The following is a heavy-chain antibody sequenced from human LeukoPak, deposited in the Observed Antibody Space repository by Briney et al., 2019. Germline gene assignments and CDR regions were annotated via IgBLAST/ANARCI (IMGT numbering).Heavy chain of an antibody. J-gene: IGHJ6*03. CDR3: AKDYYDSSGYRDMDV. Sequence: GGSLRLSCAASGFTFSSYGMHWVRQAPGKGLEWVAVISYNGSNKYYADSVKGRFTISRDNSKNTLYLQMNSLRAEDTAVYYCAKDYYDSSGYRDMDVWGKGTTVTVS. CDR2: ISYNGSNK. CDR1: GFTFSSYG. V-gene: IGHV3-30*18. D-gene: IGHD3-22*01.